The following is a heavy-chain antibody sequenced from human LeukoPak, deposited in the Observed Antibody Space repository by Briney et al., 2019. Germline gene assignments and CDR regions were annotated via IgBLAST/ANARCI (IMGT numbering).Heavy chain of an antibody. V-gene: IGHV3-23*01. CDR2: ISGSGGST. Sequence: GGSLRLSCAASGFTFSSYAMSWVRQAPGKGLEWVSAISGSGGSTYCADSVKGRFTISRDNSKNTLYLQMNSLRAEDAAVYYCARRRDLYSGSYYPFDYWGQGTLVTVSS. CDR3: ARRRDLYSGSYYPFDY. CDR1: GFTFSSYA. D-gene: IGHD1-26*01. J-gene: IGHJ4*02.